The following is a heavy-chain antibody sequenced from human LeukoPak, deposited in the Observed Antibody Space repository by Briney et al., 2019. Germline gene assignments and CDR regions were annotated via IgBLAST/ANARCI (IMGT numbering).Heavy chain of an antibody. CDR2: IIPNSGGT. Sequence: ASVKVFCKTSGYTFSDYYMHWVRQAPGQGLEWMGYIIPNSGGTTYAQRFQGRVTMTRDTSISAAYLDLSGLRCDDTAVYYCSTEDKYCSSSTCGDSWGQGTLVTVSS. CDR1: GYTFSDYY. V-gene: IGHV1-2*02. CDR3: STEDKYCSSSTCGDS. J-gene: IGHJ4*02. D-gene: IGHD2-2*01.